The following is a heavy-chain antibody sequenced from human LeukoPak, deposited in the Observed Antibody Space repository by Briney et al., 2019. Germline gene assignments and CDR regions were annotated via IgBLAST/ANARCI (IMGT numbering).Heavy chain of an antibody. V-gene: IGHV3-23*01. CDR3: AKHLGSHSFLFYYMDV. D-gene: IGHD2-21*01. Sequence: PGGSLRLSCEASECTFSRYAMSWIRQAPWTGLVWVSTLSGSGTAKYYAGSVKGRLTTSRDNSKDTLYLQMDNLRADDTAVYYCAKHLGSHSFLFYYMDVWGKGTSVIVSS. J-gene: IGHJ6*03. CDR1: ECTFSRYA. CDR2: LSGSGTAK.